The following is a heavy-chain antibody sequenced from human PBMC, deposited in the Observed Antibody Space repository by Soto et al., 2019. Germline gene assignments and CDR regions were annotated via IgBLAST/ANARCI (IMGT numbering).Heavy chain of an antibody. J-gene: IGHJ4*02. CDR3: ARPAARGSYYFDY. D-gene: IGHD6-6*01. V-gene: IGHV5-51*01. CDR1: GYSFTTYW. Sequence: TGESLKISCKGSGYSFTTYWIGWVRQMPGKGLEWMGIIYPGDSDTRYSPSFQGQVTISADKSISTAYLQWSSLKASDTAMYYCARPAARGSYYFDYWGQGTLVTVSS. CDR2: IYPGDSDT.